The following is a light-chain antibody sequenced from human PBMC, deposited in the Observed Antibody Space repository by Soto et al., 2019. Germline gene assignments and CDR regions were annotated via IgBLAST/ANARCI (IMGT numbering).Light chain of an antibody. J-gene: IGLJ2*01. V-gene: IGLV2-14*01. Sequence: QSVLTQPASVSGSPGQSITISCTGTTSDVGGYNYVSWYQQHPGTAPKLMIYEVSNRPSGVSNRCSGSKSGNTASLTISGLQAEDEADYYCSSYATTNTLLFGGGTKLTVL. CDR2: EVS. CDR3: SSYATTNTLL. CDR1: TSDVGGYNY.